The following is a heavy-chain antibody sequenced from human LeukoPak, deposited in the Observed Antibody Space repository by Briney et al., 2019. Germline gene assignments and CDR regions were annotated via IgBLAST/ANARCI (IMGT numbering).Heavy chain of an antibody. D-gene: IGHD3-3*01. CDR2: IYYSGST. V-gene: IGHV4-59*01. J-gene: IGHJ4*02. CDR3: ATGSGYYMTEYYFYY. CDR1: GGSISSYY. Sequence: SETLSLTCTVSGGSISSYYWSWIRQPPGKGLEWIGYIYYSGSTNYNPSLTSRVTISVDTSKNQFSLKRSSVTAVETPAYNPATGSGYYMTEYYFYYWGQGNLVTVSS.